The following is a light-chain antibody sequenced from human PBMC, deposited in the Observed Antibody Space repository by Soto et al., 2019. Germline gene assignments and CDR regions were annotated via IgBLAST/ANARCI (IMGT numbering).Light chain of an antibody. CDR1: SSDVGAYNF. Sequence: QSALTQPHSVSGSPGQSVTISCTGTSSDVGAYNFASWYQQRPGTAPRLIIYDVNKRPSGVPDRFSGSKSGNTASLTISGLQAEDEADYYCCSYAGNYKYVFGSGTQLTVL. CDR2: DVN. CDR3: CSYAGNYKYV. V-gene: IGLV2-11*01. J-gene: IGLJ1*01.